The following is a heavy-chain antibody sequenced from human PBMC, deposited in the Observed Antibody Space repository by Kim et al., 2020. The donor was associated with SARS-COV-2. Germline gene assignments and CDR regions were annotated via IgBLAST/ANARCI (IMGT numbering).Heavy chain of an antibody. CDR3: ASGLYSGSYYHFDY. CDR1: GFTFSSYS. J-gene: IGHJ4*02. V-gene: IGHV3-21*01. D-gene: IGHD1-26*01. CDR2: ITSNSSYI. Sequence: GGSLRLSCAASGFTFSSYSMNWVRQAPGKGLEWVSSITSNSSYIYYADSVKGRFTISRDNAKNSLYLQMNSLRAEDTAVYYCASGLYSGSYYHFDYWGQGTMVTVSS.